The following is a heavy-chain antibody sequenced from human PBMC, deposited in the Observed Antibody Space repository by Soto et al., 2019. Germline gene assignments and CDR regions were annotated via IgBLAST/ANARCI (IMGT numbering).Heavy chain of an antibody. CDR3: ARALVPAAIYGMDV. CDR2: ISSSSSTI. D-gene: IGHD2-2*01. CDR1: GFTFSSYS. J-gene: IGHJ6*02. V-gene: IGHV3-48*02. Sequence: GGSLRLSCAASGFTFSSYSMNWVRQAPGKGLEWVSYISSSSSTIYYADSVKGRFTISRDNAKNSLYLQMNSLRDEDTAVYYCARALVPAAIYGMDVWGQGTTVTVSS.